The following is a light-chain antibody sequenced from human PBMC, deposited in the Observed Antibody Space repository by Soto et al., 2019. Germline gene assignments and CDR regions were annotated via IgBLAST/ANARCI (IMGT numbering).Light chain of an antibody. V-gene: IGLV1-44*01. CDR3: ATWDDSLKGV. J-gene: IGLJ1*01. CDR2: TNN. Sequence: QPVLTQPPSASGTPGQRVSISCSGSTSNIGSHSVNWFQHLPGTAPKLLISTNNQRPSGVPDRFSGYKSGTSASLVISGLQSEDGADYYCATWDDSLKGVFGTGTKLTVL. CDR1: TSNIGSHS.